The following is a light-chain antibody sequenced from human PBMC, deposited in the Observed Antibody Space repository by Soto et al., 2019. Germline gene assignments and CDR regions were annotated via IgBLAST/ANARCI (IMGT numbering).Light chain of an antibody. CDR2: DVS. CDR3: NSYTSSSTYV. J-gene: IGLJ1*01. V-gene: IGLV2-14*03. Sequence: QSALTQPASVSGSPGQSITISCTGTSSDVGGYDYVSWYQQHPGKAPKLIIYDVSDRPSGVSYRFSGSKSGNTASLSISGLQAEDEADYYCNSYTSSSTYVFGTGTMVTVL. CDR1: SSDVGGYDY.